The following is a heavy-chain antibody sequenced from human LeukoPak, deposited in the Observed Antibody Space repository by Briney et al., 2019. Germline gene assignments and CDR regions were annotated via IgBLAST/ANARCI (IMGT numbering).Heavy chain of an antibody. D-gene: IGHD2-15*01. CDR2: IYYSGST. CDR1: GGSISSGGYS. J-gene: IGHJ3*02. CDR3: AREHCSGGNCYSAFDI. V-gene: IGHV4-31*03. Sequence: PSETLSLTCTVSGGSISSGGYSWSWIRQHPGKGLEWIGYIYYSGSTYYNPSLKSRVTISVDTSKNQFSLKLSSVTAADTAVYHCAREHCSGGNCYSAFDIWGQGTMVTVSS.